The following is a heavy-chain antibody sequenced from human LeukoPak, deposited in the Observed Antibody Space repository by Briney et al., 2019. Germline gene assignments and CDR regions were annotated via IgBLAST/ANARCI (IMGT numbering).Heavy chain of an antibody. J-gene: IGHJ6*03. CDR2: MKSKTDGGTT. Sequence: GGSLRLSCAASGFTFSNAWMSWVRQAPGKGLEWVGRMKSKTDGGTTDYAAPVKGRFSISRDDSKNTLYLQMNSLKTEDTAVYYCTTDRRRIVVAEELVDYYHYMDVSGKGTTVTVSS. V-gene: IGHV3-15*01. CDR1: GFTFSNAW. CDR3: TTDRRRIVVAEELVDYYHYMDV. D-gene: IGHD3-22*01.